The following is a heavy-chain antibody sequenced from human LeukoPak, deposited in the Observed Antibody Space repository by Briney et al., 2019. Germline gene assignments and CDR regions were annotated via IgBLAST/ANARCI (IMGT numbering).Heavy chain of an antibody. CDR3: AKTINWQFDY. J-gene: IGHJ4*02. V-gene: IGHV3-23*01. D-gene: IGHD1-1*01. CDR1: GFTFSNYA. CDR2: ISGSGGST. Sequence: PGGSLRLSCAASGFTFSNYAMSWVRQAPGKGLEWVSAISGSGGSTSYADSVKGRFTISGDNSKNTLSLQMNSLRAEDTAVYYCAKTINWQFDYWGQGTLVTVSS.